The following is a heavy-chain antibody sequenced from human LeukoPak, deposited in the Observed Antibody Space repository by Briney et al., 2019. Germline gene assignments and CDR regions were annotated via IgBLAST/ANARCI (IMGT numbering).Heavy chain of an antibody. D-gene: IGHD1-26*01. CDR2: ISAYNGNT. CDR3: ARDRLSGSYYPQGDY. Sequence: GASVKVSCKASGYTFTSYGFTWVRQAPGQGLEWMGWISAYNGNTNYAQNFQGRVTMTTDTPTSTAYMELGSLRSDDTAVYYCARDRLSGSYYPQGDYWGQGTLVAVSS. CDR1: GYTFTSYG. J-gene: IGHJ4*02. V-gene: IGHV1-18*01.